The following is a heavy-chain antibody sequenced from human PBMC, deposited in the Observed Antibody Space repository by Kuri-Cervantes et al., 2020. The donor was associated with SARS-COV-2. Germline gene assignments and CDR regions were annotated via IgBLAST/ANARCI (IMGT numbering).Heavy chain of an antibody. D-gene: IGHD3-10*01. J-gene: IGHJ6*02. CDR3: AKGSAYGSEDYGMDV. CDR2: ISGSGGST. Sequence: GESLKISCAASGFTFSSYAMSWVRQAPGKGLEWVSAISGSGGSTYYADSVKGRFTISRDNARNSLYLQMNSLRAEDTALYYCAKGSAYGSEDYGMDVWGQGTMVTVSS. CDR1: GFTFSSYA. V-gene: IGHV3-23*01.